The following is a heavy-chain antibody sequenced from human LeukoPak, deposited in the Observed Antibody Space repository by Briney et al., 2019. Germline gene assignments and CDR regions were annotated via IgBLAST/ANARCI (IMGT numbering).Heavy chain of an antibody. J-gene: IGHJ5*02. CDR2: IHTSGNT. V-gene: IGHV4-61*02. Sequence: PSETLSLTCTVSGASVSGSPYYWSWIRQPAGKGLEWIGRIHTSGNTNYNPSLKSRVTMSVDASKNQFSLKLSSVTAADTAVYYCARGKHYDTLTGYYSNWFDPWGQGTLVTVSS. CDR1: GASVSGSPYY. D-gene: IGHD3-9*01. CDR3: ARGKHYDTLTGYYSNWFDP.